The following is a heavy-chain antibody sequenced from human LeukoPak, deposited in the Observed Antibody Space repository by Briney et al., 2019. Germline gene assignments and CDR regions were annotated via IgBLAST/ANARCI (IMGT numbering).Heavy chain of an antibody. CDR3: ARDTPGGYDFWWFDP. Sequence: MASETLSLTCTVSGGSVSSNSNYWSWIRQPPGKGLEWIGYNTYFGSASYNPSLKSRVTISVDTSKNQFSLKLSSVTAADMAVYYCARDTPGGYDFWWFDPWGQGTLVTVSS. V-gene: IGHV4-61*01. CDR1: GGSVSSNSNY. J-gene: IGHJ5*02. CDR2: NTYFGSA. D-gene: IGHD5-12*01.